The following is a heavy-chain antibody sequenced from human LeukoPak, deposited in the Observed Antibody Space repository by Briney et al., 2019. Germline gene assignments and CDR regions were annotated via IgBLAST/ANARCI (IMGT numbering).Heavy chain of an antibody. CDR3: ARDMSGYYDSSGYYSY. CDR2: IYYSGST. CDR1: GGSISSSSYY. J-gene: IGHJ4*02. D-gene: IGHD3-22*01. Sequence: SETLSLTCTVSGGSISSSSYYWGWIRQPPGKGLEWIGSIYYSGSTYYNPSLKSQVTISVDTSKNQFSLKLSSVTAADTAVYYCARDMSGYYDSSGYYSYWGQGTLVTVSS. V-gene: IGHV4-39*07.